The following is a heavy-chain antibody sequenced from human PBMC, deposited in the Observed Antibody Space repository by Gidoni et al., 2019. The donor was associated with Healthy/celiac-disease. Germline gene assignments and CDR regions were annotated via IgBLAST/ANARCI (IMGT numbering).Heavy chain of an antibody. D-gene: IGHD3-10*01. Sequence: QVQLVQSGAEVKKPGAAVKGACKAYGYTFSGYYMHWVRQAPGQGLEWMGWINPNSGGTNYAQKFQGRVTMTRDRSISTAYMELSRLRSDDTAVYYCAREYYYGSGSRDYDAFDIWGQGTMVTVSS. J-gene: IGHJ3*02. CDR1: GYTFSGYY. V-gene: IGHV1-2*02. CDR3: AREYYYGSGSRDYDAFDI. CDR2: INPNSGGT.